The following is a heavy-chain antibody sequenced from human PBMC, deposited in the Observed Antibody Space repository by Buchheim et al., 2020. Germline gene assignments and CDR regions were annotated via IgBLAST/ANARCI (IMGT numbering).Heavy chain of an antibody. J-gene: IGHJ6*03. V-gene: IGHV3-30*18. Sequence: QVQLVESGGGVVQPGRSLRLSCAASGFTFSSYGMHWVRQAPGKGPEWVAVVSYDGSNKYYADSVKGRFTISRDNSKNTLYLQMNSLRAEDTAVYYCAKDRRGYSSNHYMDVWGKGTT. CDR1: GFTFSSYG. CDR3: AKDRRGYSSNHYMDV. D-gene: IGHD5-18*01. CDR2: VSYDGSNK.